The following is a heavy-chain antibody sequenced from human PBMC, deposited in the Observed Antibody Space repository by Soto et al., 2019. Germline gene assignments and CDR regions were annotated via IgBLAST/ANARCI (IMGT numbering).Heavy chain of an antibody. J-gene: IGHJ4*02. CDR2: INAGNGTT. D-gene: IGHD1-7*01. V-gene: IGHV1-3*01. CDR1: GYTFTSYG. Sequence: AASVKVSCKASGYTFTSYGIIWVRQAPGQRLEWMGWINAGNGTTKYSQKFQGRVTITRDTSASTAYMELSSLRSEDTAVYYCAVLNYALWYFDYWGQGTLVTVSS. CDR3: AVLNYALWYFDY.